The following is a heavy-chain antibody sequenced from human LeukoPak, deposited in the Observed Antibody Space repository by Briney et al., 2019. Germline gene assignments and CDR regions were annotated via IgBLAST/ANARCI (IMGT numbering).Heavy chain of an antibody. V-gene: IGHV3-74*01. CDR2: INSVGSTT. CDR3: ASGYCSGGSCYRDYSANAPFDS. D-gene: IGHD2-15*01. Sequence: GGSLRLSCAASGFTFSSYWMHWVRQAPGKGLVWVSRINSVGSTTTYADSVKGRFTISRDNAKNTLYLQMNSLRAEDTAVYYCASGYCSGGSCYRDYSANAPFDSWGQGTLVTVSS. J-gene: IGHJ4*02. CDR1: GFTFSSYW.